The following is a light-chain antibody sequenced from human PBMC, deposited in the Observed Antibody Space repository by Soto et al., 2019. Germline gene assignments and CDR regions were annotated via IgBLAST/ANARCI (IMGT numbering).Light chain of an antibody. CDR3: QQTYSTPYT. Sequence: IQMTQSPSSLSASVGDRVTITCRASQRITTYLNWYQQKPGEAPKLLISTSGTLQRGVPSRFSGSGSGTDFTLTISALRPEDFATYSCQQTYSTPYTFGQGTKLEIK. V-gene: IGKV1-39*01. J-gene: IGKJ2*01. CDR1: QRITTY. CDR2: TSG.